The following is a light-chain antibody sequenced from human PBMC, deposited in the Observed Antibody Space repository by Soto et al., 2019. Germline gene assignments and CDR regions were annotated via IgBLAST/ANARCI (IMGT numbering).Light chain of an antibody. V-gene: IGKV3-20*01. CDR2: GAS. Sequence: EIVLTQSPGTLSLFPGERATLSCLASQSVSNIYLAWYQQKPGQAPRLLIYGASNRATGIPDRFSGSGSGTDFTLTISRLEPEDFAVYYCQQYGSSGTFGQGTKVDIK. J-gene: IGKJ1*01. CDR1: QSVSNIY. CDR3: QQYGSSGT.